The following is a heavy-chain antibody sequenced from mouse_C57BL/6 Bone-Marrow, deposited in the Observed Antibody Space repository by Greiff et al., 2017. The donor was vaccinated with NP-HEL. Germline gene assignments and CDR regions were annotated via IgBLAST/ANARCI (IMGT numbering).Heavy chain of an antibody. Sequence: VQLQQSGAELVRPGASVKLSCTASGFNIKDDYMHWVKQRPEQGLEWIGWIDPENGDTAYASKFQGKAPITADTSSNTAYLQLSSLTSEDTAVYYCTGDYDVGYWGQGTTLTVSS. CDR1: GFNIKDDY. CDR2: IDPENGDT. J-gene: IGHJ2*01. D-gene: IGHD2-4*01. CDR3: TGDYDVGY. V-gene: IGHV14-4*01.